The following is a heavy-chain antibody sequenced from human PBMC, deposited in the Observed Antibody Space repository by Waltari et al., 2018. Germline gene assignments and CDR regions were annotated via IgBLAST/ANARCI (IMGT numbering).Heavy chain of an antibody. D-gene: IGHD1-1*01. CDR1: GFTVSVNY. V-gene: IGHV3-53*01. CDR2: MYGSGDT. CDR3: ARGAVEFDY. J-gene: IGHJ4*02. Sequence: EVQMVASGGDLIQPGGSLRLSCEASGFTVSVNYMHWVRQAPGKGLEWVSVMYGSGDTHYADSVKGRFSISRDDSKNTLFLQMNSLRAEDTAVYYCARGAVEFDYWGQGTLVTVSS.